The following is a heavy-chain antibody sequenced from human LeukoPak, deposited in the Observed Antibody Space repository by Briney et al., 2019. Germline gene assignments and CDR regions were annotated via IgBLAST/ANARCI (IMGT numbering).Heavy chain of an antibody. D-gene: IGHD3-22*01. J-gene: IGHJ4*02. CDR2: IYYSETT. Sequence: SETLSLTCTVSGDSISSSLYYWGWIRQPPGRGLEWIGTIYYSETTYYNPSLKSRVTISVVTSKNQFALNLSSVTAADTAVYYCARQGDSRGYSTLDYWGQGTLVTVSS. CDR3: ARQGDSRGYSTLDY. CDR1: GDSISSSLYY. V-gene: IGHV4-39*01.